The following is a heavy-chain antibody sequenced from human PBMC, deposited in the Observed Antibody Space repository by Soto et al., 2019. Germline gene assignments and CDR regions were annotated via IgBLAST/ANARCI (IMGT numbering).Heavy chain of an antibody. Sequence: QVQLVQSGAEVKKPGASVRVSCKTSGYTFNNYGIAWVRQAPGQGLEWMGWISVYNYNTNYAQKRQGRVTMTRDISTSTAYMALRSLISDDTAVYYCARGGGYYGSGTYPFDYWGQGTLVTVSS. D-gene: IGHD3-10*01. V-gene: IGHV1-18*01. CDR1: GYTFNNYG. CDR3: ARGGGYYGSGTYPFDY. J-gene: IGHJ4*02. CDR2: ISVYNYNT.